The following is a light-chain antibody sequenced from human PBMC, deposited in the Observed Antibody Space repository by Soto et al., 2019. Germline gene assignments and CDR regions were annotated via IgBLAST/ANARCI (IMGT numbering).Light chain of an antibody. Sequence: QSVLTQPPSVSAAPGQKVTISCSGSSSNIGKNSVLWYQQFPGTAPKLLIYDNDQRPSGIPDRFSGSKSGTSATLGITGLQTGDEADYYCGTWDSSLSAGVFGGGTKVTVL. V-gene: IGLV1-51*01. CDR1: SSNIGKNS. CDR2: DND. J-gene: IGLJ2*01. CDR3: GTWDSSLSAGV.